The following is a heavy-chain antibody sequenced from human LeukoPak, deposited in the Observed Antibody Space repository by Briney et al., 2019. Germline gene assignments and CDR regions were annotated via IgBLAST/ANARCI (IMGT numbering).Heavy chain of an antibody. V-gene: IGHV4-4*02. D-gene: IGHD3-10*01. J-gene: IGHJ4*02. CDR1: GGSISSSNW. CDR3: AREPTLWFGEPHGDY. Sequence: SGTLSLTCAVSGGSISSSNWWSWVRQPPGKGLEWIGEIYHSGSTNYNPSLKSRVTISVDKSKNQFSLKLTSVTAADTAVYYCAREPTLWFGEPHGDYWGQGTLVTVSS. CDR2: IYHSGST.